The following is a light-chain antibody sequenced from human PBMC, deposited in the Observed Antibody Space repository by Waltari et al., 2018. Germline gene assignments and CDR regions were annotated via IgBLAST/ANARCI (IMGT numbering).Light chain of an antibody. CDR2: AAP. CDR3: QQGYTTFT. V-gene: IGKV1-39*01. CDR1: QTIKTY. Sequence: DIQMNQSPSSLSARVGDTVTITCRASQTIKTYLSWYQQKPGKAPNLLIYAAPRFLSGVPSRFSGSGSETDFALSISSLQPEDFATYCCQQGYTTFTFGQGTRLEIK. J-gene: IGKJ5*01.